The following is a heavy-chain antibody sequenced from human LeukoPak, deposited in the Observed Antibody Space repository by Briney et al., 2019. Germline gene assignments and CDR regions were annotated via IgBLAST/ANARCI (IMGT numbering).Heavy chain of an antibody. V-gene: IGHV4-4*07. Sequence: SETLSLTCTVSGASISNYCWTWIRQPAGKGLEWSGRICTSGSTNYNPSLKSRVTMSVDTSKNQFSLMLSSVTAADTAVYYCAREPHSIYYYHYFMDVWGKGTTVTVSS. CDR3: AREPHSIYYYHYFMDV. CDR1: GASISNYC. J-gene: IGHJ6*03. CDR2: ICTSGST. D-gene: IGHD3-9*01.